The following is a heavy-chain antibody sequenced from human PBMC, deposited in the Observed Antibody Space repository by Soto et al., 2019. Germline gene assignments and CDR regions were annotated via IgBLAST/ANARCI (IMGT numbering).Heavy chain of an antibody. D-gene: IGHD3-10*01. Sequence: PGGSLRLSCAASGFTFSSYAMHWVRQAPGKGLEWVAVISYDGSNKYYADSVKGRFTISRDNSKNTLYLQMNSLRAEDTAVYYCARDGVLLCFGEFRTYGMAVWGQRTTVTVSS. CDR1: GFTFSSYA. V-gene: IGHV3-30-3*01. CDR2: ISYDGSNK. J-gene: IGHJ6*02. CDR3: ARDGVLLCFGEFRTYGMAV.